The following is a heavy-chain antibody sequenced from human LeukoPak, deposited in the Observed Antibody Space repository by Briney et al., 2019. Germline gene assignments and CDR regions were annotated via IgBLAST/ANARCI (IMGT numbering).Heavy chain of an antibody. V-gene: IGHV4-30-4*08. Sequence: SETLSLTCTVSGGSISSGDYYWSWIRQPPGKGLEWIGYIYYSGSTYYNPSLKSRVTISVDTSKNQFSLKLSSVTAADTAVYYCARGPGAVVVPAAIWGFDYWGQGTLVTVSS. CDR1: GGSISSGDYY. J-gene: IGHJ4*02. CDR2: IYYSGST. D-gene: IGHD2-2*02. CDR3: ARGPGAVVVPAAIWGFDY.